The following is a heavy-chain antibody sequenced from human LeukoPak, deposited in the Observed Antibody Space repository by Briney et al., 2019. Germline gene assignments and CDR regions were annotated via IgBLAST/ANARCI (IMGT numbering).Heavy chain of an antibody. Sequence: PGGSLRLSCAASGFTVSSNYMSWVRQAPGKGLEWVSAIYSGGSTYYADSVKGRFTISRHNSKNTLYLQMNSLRAEDTAVYYCAREIAVAGSYYFDYWGQGTLVTVSS. CDR2: IYSGGST. CDR1: GFTVSSNY. J-gene: IGHJ4*02. V-gene: IGHV3-53*04. D-gene: IGHD6-19*01. CDR3: AREIAVAGSYYFDY.